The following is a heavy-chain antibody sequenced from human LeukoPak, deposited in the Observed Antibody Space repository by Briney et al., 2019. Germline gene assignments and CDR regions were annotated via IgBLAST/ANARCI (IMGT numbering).Heavy chain of an antibody. J-gene: IGHJ4*02. CDR3: ARSTVITTKKYYFDY. CDR1: GFTVSSNY. D-gene: IGHD4-17*01. Sequence: GGSLRLSCAASGFTVSSNYMSWVRQAPGKGLEWVSAIAGSGATPYYADSVKGRFTISKDNSKNTLYLQMNSLRVEDTAVYYCARSTVITTKKYYFDYWGQGTLVTVSS. V-gene: IGHV3-23*01. CDR2: IAGSGATP.